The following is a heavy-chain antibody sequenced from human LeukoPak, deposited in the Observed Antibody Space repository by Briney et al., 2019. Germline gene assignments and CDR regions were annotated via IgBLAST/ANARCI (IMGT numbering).Heavy chain of an antibody. D-gene: IGHD6-13*01. Sequence: PSETLSLTCTVSGGSIGSYYWSWIGQPPGKGLEWIGYIYYSGSTNYNPSLKRRVTISVDTSKNQFSLTLSSVTAADTAVYYCARLLVDSSSWYSGYFDLWGRGTLVTVSS. CDR3: ARLLVDSSSWYSGYFDL. CDR1: GGSIGSYY. J-gene: IGHJ2*01. V-gene: IGHV4-59*01. CDR2: IYYSGST.